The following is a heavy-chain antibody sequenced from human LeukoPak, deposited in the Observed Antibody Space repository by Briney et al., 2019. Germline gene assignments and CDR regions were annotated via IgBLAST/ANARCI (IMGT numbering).Heavy chain of an antibody. V-gene: IGHV3-7*01. J-gene: IGHJ4*02. Sequence: GGSLRLSCAASGFTFSSYWMSWVRQAPGKGLEWVANIKEDGSEKYYVDSVKGRFTISRDNAKNSLYLQMNSLRAEDTAVYYCAREKRYCSGGSCYSPNDYWGQGTLVTVSS. CDR1: GFTFSSYW. CDR2: IKEDGSEK. D-gene: IGHD2-15*01. CDR3: AREKRYCSGGSCYSPNDY.